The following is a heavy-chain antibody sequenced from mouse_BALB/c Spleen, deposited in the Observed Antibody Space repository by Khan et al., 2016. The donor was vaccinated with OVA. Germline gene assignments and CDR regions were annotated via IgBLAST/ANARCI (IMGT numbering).Heavy chain of an antibody. CDR2: IHPGGGFT. Sequence: QVQLQQSGPELVRPGTSVKISCKASGYTFTNFWLGWVMQRPGHGLDWIGDIHPGGGFTNYNEKFKGKATLTADTSSTSAYMQFSSLTSEDSAVYFCARWATWFFDVWGAGTTVTVSS. CDR1: GYTFTNFW. V-gene: IGHV1-63*01. J-gene: IGHJ1*01. CDR3: ARWATWFFDV. D-gene: IGHD3-1*01.